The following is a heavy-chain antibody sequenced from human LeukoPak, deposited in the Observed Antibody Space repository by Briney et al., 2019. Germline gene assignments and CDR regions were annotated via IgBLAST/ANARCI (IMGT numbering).Heavy chain of an antibody. J-gene: IGHJ4*02. CDR3: ARNLGSGWYYDY. D-gene: IGHD6-19*01. V-gene: IGHV4-59*08. Sequence: SETLSLTCTVSGGSISSYYWSWIRQPPGKGLEWIGYMYYSGSTNYNPSLRSQVTISVDTSKNQFSLKLSSVTAADTAVYYCARNLGSGWYYDYWGQGILVTVSS. CDR2: MYYSGST. CDR1: GGSISSYY.